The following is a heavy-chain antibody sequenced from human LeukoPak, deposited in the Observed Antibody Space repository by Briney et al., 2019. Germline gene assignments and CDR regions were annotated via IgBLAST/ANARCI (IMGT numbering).Heavy chain of an antibody. Sequence: PSETLSLTCAVYGGSFSGYYWSWIRQPPGKGLEWIGEINHSGSTNYNPSLKSRVTISVDTSKNQFSLKLSSVTAADTAVYYFARLYSSGWSWFDPWGQGTLVTVSS. CDR3: ARLYSSGWSWFDP. CDR2: INHSGST. D-gene: IGHD6-19*01. V-gene: IGHV4-34*01. CDR1: GGSFSGYY. J-gene: IGHJ5*02.